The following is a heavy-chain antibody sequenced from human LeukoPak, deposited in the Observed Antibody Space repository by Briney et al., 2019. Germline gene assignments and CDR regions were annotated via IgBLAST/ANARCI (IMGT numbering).Heavy chain of an antibody. J-gene: IGHJ4*02. CDR1: GGSISSYY. CDR2: IYYSGTT. Sequence: SETLSLTCTVSGGSISSYYWSWIRQPPGKGLEWIGYIYYSGTTNYNPSLKSRVAISVDTSKNQFSLKLRSVTAADTAVCYCVRDKGDVTRASSERFDYWGQGTLVTVSS. D-gene: IGHD4-17*01. CDR3: VRDKGDVTRASSERFDY. V-gene: IGHV4-59*01.